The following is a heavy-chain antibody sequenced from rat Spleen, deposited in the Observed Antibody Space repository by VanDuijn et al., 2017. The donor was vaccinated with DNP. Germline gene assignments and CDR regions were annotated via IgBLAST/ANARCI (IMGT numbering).Heavy chain of an antibody. CDR2: IWGDGST. Sequence: QVQLKESGPGLVQPSQTLSLTCTVSGFSLTSNSVHWVRQPPGKGLEWMGGIWGDGSTDYNSALKSRLSISRDTSKSQVFLKMNSLQTDDTAIYFCTRGFITHFDNWGHGVMVTVSS. CDR3: TRGFITHFDN. D-gene: IGHD1-1*01. V-gene: IGHV2-1*01. CDR1: GFSLTSNS. J-gene: IGHJ2*01.